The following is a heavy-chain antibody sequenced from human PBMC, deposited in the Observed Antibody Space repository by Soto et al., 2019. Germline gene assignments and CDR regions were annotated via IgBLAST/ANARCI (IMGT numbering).Heavy chain of an antibody. CDR2: ISAYNGNT. Sequence: ASVKVSCKASGYTFTSYGISWVRQAPGQGLEWMGWISAYNGNTNYAQKLQGRVTMTTDTSTSTAYMELRSLRSDDTAVYYCARDYQSIAAAGRHAFDIWGQGTMVTVSS. V-gene: IGHV1-18*01. CDR3: ARDYQSIAAAGRHAFDI. CDR1: GYTFTSYG. D-gene: IGHD6-13*01. J-gene: IGHJ3*02.